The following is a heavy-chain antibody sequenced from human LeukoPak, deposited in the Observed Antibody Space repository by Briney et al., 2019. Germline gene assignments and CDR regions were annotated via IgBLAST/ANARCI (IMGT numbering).Heavy chain of an antibody. D-gene: IGHD4-17*01. Sequence: GRSLRLSCAASGFTFSSYAMHWVRQAPGKGLEWVAVISYDGSNKYYADSVKGRFTISRDNSKNTLYLQMNSLRAEDTAVYYCAKDTDYGDKRGYYGMDVWGQGTTVTVSS. CDR3: AKDTDYGDKRGYYGMDV. J-gene: IGHJ6*02. CDR1: GFTFSSYA. V-gene: IGHV3-30*04. CDR2: ISYDGSNK.